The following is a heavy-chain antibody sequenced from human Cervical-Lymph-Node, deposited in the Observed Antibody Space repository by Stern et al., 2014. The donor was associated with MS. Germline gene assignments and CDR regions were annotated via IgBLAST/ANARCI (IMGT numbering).Heavy chain of an antibody. Sequence: EDQLVESGGGLVQPGGSLRLSCAASGFTFSTYDMHWVRQATGKGLEWVSAIGTAGDTYYPASVKGRFTISRENAKNSLYLQMNSLRDGDTAVYYCARDRSPYGSGSQGMDVWGQGTTVTVSS. D-gene: IGHD3-10*01. J-gene: IGHJ6*02. CDR1: GFTFSTYD. V-gene: IGHV3-13*01. CDR3: ARDRSPYGSGSQGMDV. CDR2: IGTAGDT.